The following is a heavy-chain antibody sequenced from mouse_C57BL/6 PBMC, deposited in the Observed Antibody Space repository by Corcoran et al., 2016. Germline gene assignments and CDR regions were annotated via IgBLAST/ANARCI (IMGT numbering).Heavy chain of an antibody. CDR2: INTYSGVP. J-gene: IGHJ2*01. D-gene: IGHD1-1*01. CDR1: GYTFTTYG. V-gene: IGHV9-3*01. Sequence: QIQLVQSGPELKKPGETVKISCKDSGYTFTTYGMSWVKQAPGKGLKWMGWINTYSGVPTYADDFKGRFAFSLETSASTAYLQINNLKNEDTATYVCAREGTTVVPFDYWGQGTTLTVSS. CDR3: AREGTTVVPFDY.